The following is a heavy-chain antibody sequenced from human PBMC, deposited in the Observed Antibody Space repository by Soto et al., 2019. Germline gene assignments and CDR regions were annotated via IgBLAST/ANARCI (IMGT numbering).Heavy chain of an antibody. Sequence: SETLSLTCTVSGGSISSGGYYWSWIRQHPGKGLEWIGYVYYSGSTYYNPSLKSRVTISVDTSKNQFSLKLSSVTAADTAVYYCARVGFYYYDSSGYYRPDYWGQGTLVTVSS. CDR2: VYYSGST. J-gene: IGHJ4*02. V-gene: IGHV4-31*03. CDR1: GGSISSGGYY. CDR3: ARVGFYYYDSSGYYRPDY. D-gene: IGHD3-22*01.